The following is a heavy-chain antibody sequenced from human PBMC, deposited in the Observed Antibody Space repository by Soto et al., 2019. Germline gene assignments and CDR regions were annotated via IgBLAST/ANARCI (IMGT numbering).Heavy chain of an antibody. V-gene: IGHV4-31*02. CDR3: ASDRQVVAAPYYYYGMDV. CDR2: IYYSGST. Sequence: SETLSLTCTVSCGSISSGGYYWSWIRQHPGKGLEWIGYIYYSGSTYYNPSLKSRVTISVDTSKNQFSLKLSSVTAADTAVYYCASDRQVVAAPYYYYGMDVWGQGTTVTVSS. CDR1: CGSISSGGYY. J-gene: IGHJ6*02. D-gene: IGHD2-15*01.